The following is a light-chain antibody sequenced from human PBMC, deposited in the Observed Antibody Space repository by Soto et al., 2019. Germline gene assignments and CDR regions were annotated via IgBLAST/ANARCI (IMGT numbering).Light chain of an antibody. V-gene: IGKV1-39*01. Sequence: DIQMSQSPSSLSASVGDRVTIPCRASQGITNSLDWYQQKPGKAPSLLIYAASRLQRGAPSRFSGSGSGTDFTLTISSLQPDDFATYYCQQTCSPPFTFGPGTKVDIK. CDR3: QQTCSPPFT. CDR2: AAS. J-gene: IGKJ3*01. CDR1: QGITNS.